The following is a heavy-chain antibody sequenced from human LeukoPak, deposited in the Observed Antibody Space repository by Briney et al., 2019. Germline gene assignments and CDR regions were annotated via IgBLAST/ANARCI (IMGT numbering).Heavy chain of an antibody. J-gene: IGHJ4*02. CDR2: IYYSGST. Sequence: PSETLSLTCAVSGASVSGSNYYWGWIRQPPGKGLEWIGNIYYSGSTYYNPSLKSRVTISVDTSKNQFSLKLSSVTAADTAVYYRARLGGNDILTADYWGQGTLVTVSS. D-gene: IGHD3-9*01. CDR3: ARLGGNDILTADY. V-gene: IGHV4-39*01. CDR1: GASVSGSNYY.